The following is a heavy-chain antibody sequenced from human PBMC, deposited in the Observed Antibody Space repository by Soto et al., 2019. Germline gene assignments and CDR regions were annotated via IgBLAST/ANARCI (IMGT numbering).Heavy chain of an antibody. J-gene: IGHJ4*02. CDR2: VKPTGGST. V-gene: IGHV1-46*03. CDR1: GYTFTSYY. Sequence: QVQLVQSGAEVKKPGASVRASCKASGYTFTSYYIHWVRQAPGQGLEWMAIVKPTGGSTNYAQKLQGRINVTFDTSTSTGFMELNSLRYEDTAVYYCARHLAAGDSCGQGTLITVSS. D-gene: IGHD6-25*01. CDR3: ARHLAAGDS.